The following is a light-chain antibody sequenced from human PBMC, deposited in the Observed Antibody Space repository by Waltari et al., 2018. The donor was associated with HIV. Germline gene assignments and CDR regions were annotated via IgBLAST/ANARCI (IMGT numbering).Light chain of an antibody. J-gene: IGLJ3*02. CDR1: RSNIGNND. CDR3: DAWDDSLSGRV. Sequence: QSVLTQPPSASWTPGQRVTISCSGSRSNIGNNDVYWFQQLPGTAPKLLIYRNNQRPSGVPDRFTGSKSGTSASLAICGLRSEDEADYYCDAWDDSLSGRVFGGVTKLTVL. CDR2: RNN. V-gene: IGLV1-47*01.